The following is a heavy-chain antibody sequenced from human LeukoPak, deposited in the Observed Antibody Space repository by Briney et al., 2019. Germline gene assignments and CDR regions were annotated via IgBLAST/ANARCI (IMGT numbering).Heavy chain of an antibody. J-gene: IGHJ4*02. Sequence: ASVKVSCKASGYTFTSYYMHWVRQAPGQGLEWMGIINPSGGSTSYAQKFQGRVTMTRDTSTSTVYMELSSLRSEDTAVYYCAREFGGRDRSGWQYATDYWGQGTLVTVSS. CDR2: INPSGGST. CDR3: AREFGGRDRSGWQYATDY. D-gene: IGHD6-19*01. V-gene: IGHV1-46*01. CDR1: GYTFTSYY.